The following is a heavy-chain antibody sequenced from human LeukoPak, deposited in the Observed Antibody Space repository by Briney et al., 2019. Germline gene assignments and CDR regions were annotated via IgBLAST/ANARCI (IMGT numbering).Heavy chain of an antibody. Sequence: SETLSLTRTVSGVSISSSYWSWIRQPPGKGLEWIGFIHYTGNTNHNPSLKNRVTISVDTSKNQFSLKLSSVTAADTAIYYCAKYGQYNFDYWGEGTLASLSS. V-gene: IGHV4-59*01. CDR1: GVSISSSY. CDR2: IHYTGNT. D-gene: IGHD2/OR15-2a*01. J-gene: IGHJ4*02. CDR3: AKYGQYNFDY.